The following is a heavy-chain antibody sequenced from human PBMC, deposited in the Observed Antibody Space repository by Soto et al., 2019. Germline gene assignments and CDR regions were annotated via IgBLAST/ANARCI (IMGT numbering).Heavy chain of an antibody. Sequence: ASVKVSCKASGGTFSSYAISWVRQAPGQGLEWMGWINPNSGATNQAQKFQGRVTMARDTSISTAYMELSRLTSDDTAVYYCARDAVSTIGDFDYWGQGTLVTVSS. CDR1: GGTFSSYA. J-gene: IGHJ4*02. CDR3: ARDAVSTIGDFDY. D-gene: IGHD5-12*01. V-gene: IGHV1-2*02. CDR2: INPNSGAT.